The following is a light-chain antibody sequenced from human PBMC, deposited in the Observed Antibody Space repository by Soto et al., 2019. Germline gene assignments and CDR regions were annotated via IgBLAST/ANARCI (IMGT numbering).Light chain of an antibody. CDR2: FGS. J-gene: IGKJ1*01. Sequence: DIVMTQSPLSLPVIPGEPASISCRSSQSLLQSNGYNYLDWYLQKPGQSPQLLIYFGSNRASGGPDRFSGSGSGTDFTLKISRVEADDVGVYYCMQALQTPPTFGQGTKV. CDR3: MQALQTPPT. V-gene: IGKV2-28*01. CDR1: QSLLQSNGYNY.